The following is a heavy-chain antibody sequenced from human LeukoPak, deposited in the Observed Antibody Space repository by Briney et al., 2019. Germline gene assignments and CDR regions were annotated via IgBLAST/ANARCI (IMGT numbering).Heavy chain of an antibody. J-gene: IGHJ2*01. CDR1: GFTFSSYA. CDR3: AKVGSYGYWYFDL. D-gene: IGHD1-26*01. V-gene: IGHV3-23*01. CDR2: ISGSGGST. Sequence: GGSLRLSCAASGFTFSSYAMSWVRQAPGKGLEWVSAISGSGGSTYYADSVKGRFTISRDNSKNTLYLQTNSLRAEDTAVYYCAKVGSYGYWYFDLWGRGTLVTVSS.